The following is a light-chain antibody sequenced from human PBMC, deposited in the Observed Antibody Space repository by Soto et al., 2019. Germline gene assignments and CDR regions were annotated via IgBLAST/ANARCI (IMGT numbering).Light chain of an antibody. Sequence: VLTQSPGTLSLSPGERATLSCRASQSVSDNLAWYQQRPGQGPRLLIYGASTRATGIPARFSGSGSGTEFTLTISSLQSEDFAVYYCQQYKNWPHTFGQGTKVDIK. CDR2: GAS. V-gene: IGKV3-15*01. CDR3: QQYKNWPHT. CDR1: QSVSDN. J-gene: IGKJ1*01.